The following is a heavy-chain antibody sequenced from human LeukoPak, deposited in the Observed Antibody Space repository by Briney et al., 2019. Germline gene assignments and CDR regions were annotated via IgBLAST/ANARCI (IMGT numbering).Heavy chain of an antibody. CDR1: GFTFSSYW. CDR3: YLGGIETYYYGSGNYYKRYFDY. J-gene: IGHJ4*02. D-gene: IGHD3-10*01. Sequence: GGSLRLSCAASGFTFSSYWMHWVRQAPGKGLVWVSRINSDGSSTNYADSVKGRFTISRDNAKNTLYLQMNSLRAEDTAVYYCYLGGIETYYYGSGNYYKRYFDYWGQGTLVTVSS. CDR2: INSDGSST. V-gene: IGHV3-74*01.